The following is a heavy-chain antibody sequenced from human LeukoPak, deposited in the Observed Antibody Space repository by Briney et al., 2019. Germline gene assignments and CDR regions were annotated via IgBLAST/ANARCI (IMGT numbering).Heavy chain of an antibody. Sequence: SETLSLTCTVSGGSISSSSYYWGWIRQPPGKGLEWIGSIYYSGSTYYNPSLKSRVTISVDTSKNQFSLKLSSVTAADTAVYYCARHRYYYGSGNSYWGQGTLVTVSS. J-gene: IGHJ4*02. CDR2: IYYSGST. V-gene: IGHV4-39*01. D-gene: IGHD3-10*01. CDR3: ARHRYYYGSGNSY. CDR1: GGSISSSSYY.